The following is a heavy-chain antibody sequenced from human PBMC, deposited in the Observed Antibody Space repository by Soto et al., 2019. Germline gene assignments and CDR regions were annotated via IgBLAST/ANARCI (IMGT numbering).Heavy chain of an antibody. CDR3: ASCRGVIITGCFDY. CDR1: GGTFSSYA. D-gene: IGHD3-10*01. V-gene: IGHV1-69*01. Sequence: QVQLVQSGAEVKKPGSSVKVSCKASGGTFSSYAISWVRQAPGQGLEWMGGIIPIFGTANYAQKFQGRVTITADEYTSTAYMELSSLRSDETAVYYCASCRGVIITGCFDYWGQGTLVTVSS. J-gene: IGHJ4*02. CDR2: IIPIFGTA.